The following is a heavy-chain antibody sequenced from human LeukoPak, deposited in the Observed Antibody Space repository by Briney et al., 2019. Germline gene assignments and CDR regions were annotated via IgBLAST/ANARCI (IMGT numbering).Heavy chain of an antibody. CDR1: GGSISSGGYY. CDR3: ARGGGVLRYFDWPSYFDY. CDR2: IYYSVST. J-gene: IGHJ4*02. V-gene: IGHV4-31*03. Sequence: SETLSLTCTVSGGSISSGGYYWSWIRQHPGKGLEWIVYIYYSVSTYYNPSLKSRVNISVDTSKNQFSLKLSSVTAADTAVYYCARGGGVLRYFDWPSYFDYWGQGTLVTVSS. D-gene: IGHD3-9*01.